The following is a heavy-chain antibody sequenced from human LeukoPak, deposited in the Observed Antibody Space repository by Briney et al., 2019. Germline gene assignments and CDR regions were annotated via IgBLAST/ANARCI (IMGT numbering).Heavy chain of an antibody. CDR2: IYYSGST. V-gene: IGHV4-59*01. CDR1: GGYISSYY. CDR3: ARSLLSFGELSSNWFDP. Sequence: SETLSLTCTVSGGYISSYYWSWIRQPPGKGLEWIGYIYYSGSTNYNPSLKSRVTISVGTSKNQFSLKLSSVTAAFTAMYYCARSLLSFGELSSNWFDPWGQGTLVTVSS. D-gene: IGHD3-10*01. J-gene: IGHJ5*02.